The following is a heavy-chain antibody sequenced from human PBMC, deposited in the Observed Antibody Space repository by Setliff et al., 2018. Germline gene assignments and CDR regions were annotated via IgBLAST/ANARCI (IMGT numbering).Heavy chain of an antibody. D-gene: IGHD6-13*01. CDR2: VSGHNGDT. CDR3: ARADYSSSLHYFDC. V-gene: IGHV1-18*01. CDR1: GYPFTNYG. Sequence: ASVKVSCKTSGYPFTNYGLSWVRQAPGQGLEWMGWVSGHNGDTKLAQNFQGRVTVTTDTFTNTGYMELRSLRSDDTAFYYCARADYSSSLHYFDCWGQGTLVTVSS. J-gene: IGHJ4*02.